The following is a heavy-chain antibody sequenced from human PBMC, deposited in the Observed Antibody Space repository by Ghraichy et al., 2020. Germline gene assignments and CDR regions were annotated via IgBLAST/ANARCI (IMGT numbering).Heavy chain of an antibody. Sequence: GESLNISCAASKFTFSSYSMNWVRQAPGKGLEWVSYISSSSTIYYADSVKGRFTISRDNAKNSLYLQMNSLRVEDTAVYYCASSGSGSYHFDYWGQGTLVTVSS. D-gene: IGHD3-10*01. CDR2: ISSSSTI. V-gene: IGHV3-48*01. CDR1: KFTFSSYS. CDR3: ASSGSGSYHFDY. J-gene: IGHJ4*02.